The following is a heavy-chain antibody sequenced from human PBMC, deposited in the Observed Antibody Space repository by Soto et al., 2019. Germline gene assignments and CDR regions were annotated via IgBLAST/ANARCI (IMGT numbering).Heavy chain of an antibody. CDR1: GGSISSGDYY. V-gene: IGHV4-30-4*01. CDR2: IYYSGST. Sequence: LSLTCTVSGGSISSGDYYWSWIRQPPGWGLEWSGYIYYSGSTYYNPSLKSRVTISVDTSKNQFSLKLSYVTAADTAVYYCAKHPYWGGYYYNGMDVWGQGTTVTVSS. CDR3: AKHPYWGGYYYNGMDV. J-gene: IGHJ6*02. D-gene: IGHD7-27*01.